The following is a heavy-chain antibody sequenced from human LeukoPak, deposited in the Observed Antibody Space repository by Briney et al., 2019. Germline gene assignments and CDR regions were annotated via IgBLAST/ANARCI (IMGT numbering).Heavy chain of an antibody. CDR2: INPNSGGT. CDR3: AREGCSSTSCYLRWFDP. J-gene: IGHJ5*02. D-gene: IGHD2-2*01. Sequence: ASVKVSCKASGYTFTGYYMHWVRQAPGQGLEWMGWINPNSGGTNYAQKFQGRVTMTRDTSISTAYMELSRLRSDDTAVYYCAREGCSSTSCYLRWFDPWGQGTLVTVSS. CDR1: GYTFTGYY. V-gene: IGHV1-2*02.